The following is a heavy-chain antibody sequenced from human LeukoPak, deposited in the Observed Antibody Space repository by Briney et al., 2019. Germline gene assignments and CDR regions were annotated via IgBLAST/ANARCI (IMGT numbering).Heavy chain of an antibody. CDR1: GFIFNSYA. J-gene: IGHJ4*02. V-gene: IGHV3-23*01. CDR2: ISESGENT. D-gene: IGHD1-26*01. CDR3: AKQWVDC. Sequence: GGSLRLSCAASGFIFNSYAMNWVRQAPGRGLEWVSSISESGENTDYADSVKGRFTISRDNSQNTLYLQMNSLRADDTAVYYCAKQWVDCWGQGTLVTVSS.